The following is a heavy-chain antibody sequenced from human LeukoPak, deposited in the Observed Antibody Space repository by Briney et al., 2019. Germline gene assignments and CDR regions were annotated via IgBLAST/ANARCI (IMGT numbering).Heavy chain of an antibody. Sequence: GESLKLSCKVSGYRLTNNWIGWVRQVPGKGLEWMGIIYPGYSDTRYSPSFQGQVTFSVDTSTSTVYLQWSSLKASDTAIYYCARFALSSSLDYWGQGTLVTVSS. V-gene: IGHV5-51*01. CDR3: ARFALSSSLDY. J-gene: IGHJ4*02. CDR2: IYPGYSDT. D-gene: IGHD6-13*01. CDR1: GYRLTNNW.